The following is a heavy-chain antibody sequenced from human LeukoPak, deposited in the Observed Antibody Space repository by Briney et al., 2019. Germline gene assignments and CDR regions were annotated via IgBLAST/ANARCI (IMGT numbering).Heavy chain of an antibody. V-gene: IGHV4-59*01. D-gene: IGHD6-13*01. CDR3: ARTGYSSSWYVPDH. Sequence: SETLSLTCTVSGGSISSYYWSWIRQPPGKGLEWIGYIYYSGSTNYNPSLKRRVTISVDTSKNQFSLKLSSVTAADTAVYYCARTGYSSSWYVPDHWGPGTLVTVSP. CDR1: GGSISSYY. CDR2: IYYSGST. J-gene: IGHJ4*02.